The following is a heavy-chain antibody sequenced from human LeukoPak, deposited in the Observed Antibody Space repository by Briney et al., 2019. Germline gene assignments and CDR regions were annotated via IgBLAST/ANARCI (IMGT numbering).Heavy chain of an antibody. V-gene: IGHV4-59*02. Sequence: SETLSLTCSVSRASVSSYYWTWIRQPPGKGLEWIGYTYISGRSNYNPPLKSRVTMSVDTSKNQFSLKLTSVTAADTAVYYCATFSYYYDSNGYHDALDIWGQGTMVTVSS. CDR3: ATFSYYYDSNGYHDALDI. J-gene: IGHJ3*02. D-gene: IGHD3-22*01. CDR1: RASVSSYY. CDR2: TYISGRS.